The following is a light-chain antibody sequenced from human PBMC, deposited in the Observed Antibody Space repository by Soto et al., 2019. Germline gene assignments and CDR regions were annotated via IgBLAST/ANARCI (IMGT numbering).Light chain of an antibody. CDR3: QQSYSTTMYT. J-gene: IGKJ2*01. CDR1: QSISSY. Sequence: DIQMTQSPSSLSASVGDRVTITCRASQSISSYVNWYQQKPGKAPKLLIYAASSLQSGVPSRFSGSGSGTEFTLTISSLQPEDFATYYCQQSYSTTMYTFGQGTKLEIK. CDR2: AAS. V-gene: IGKV1-39*01.